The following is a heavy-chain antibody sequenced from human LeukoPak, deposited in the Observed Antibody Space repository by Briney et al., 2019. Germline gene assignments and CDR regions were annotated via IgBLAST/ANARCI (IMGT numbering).Heavy chain of an antibody. J-gene: IGHJ4*02. Sequence: EGSLRLSCAASGFTFSSYWMHWVRQVPGKGLVWVSRINTDGSRTYHADSVKGRFTISRDNAKNMLYLELNSLRAEDMAVYYCARVLTGYYHWDYWGQGTLVTVSS. CDR1: GFTFSSYW. CDR2: INTDGSRT. CDR3: ARVLTGYYHWDY. D-gene: IGHD3-9*01. V-gene: IGHV3-74*01.